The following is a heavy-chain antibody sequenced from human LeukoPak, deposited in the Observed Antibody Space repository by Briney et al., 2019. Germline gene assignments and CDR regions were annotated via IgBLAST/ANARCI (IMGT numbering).Heavy chain of an antibody. V-gene: IGHV3-7*03. CDR3: ARGSTYYYDSSGYYYVDYFDY. D-gene: IGHD3-22*01. CDR2: IKRDGSEK. J-gene: IGHJ4*02. Sequence: GGSLRLSCAAAGFTFSSYWMSWVRQAPGKGLEWVANIKRDGSEKYYVDSVKGRFTISRDNAKNSLYLQMNSLRAEDTAVYYCARGSTYYYDSSGYYYVDYFDYWGREPWSPSPQ. CDR1: GFTFSSYW.